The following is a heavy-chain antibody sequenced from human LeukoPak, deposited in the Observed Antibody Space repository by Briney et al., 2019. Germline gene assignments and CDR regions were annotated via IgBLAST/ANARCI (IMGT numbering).Heavy chain of an antibody. V-gene: IGHV1-2*02. J-gene: IGHJ4*02. D-gene: IGHD3-10*01. CDR1: GYTFTGYY. Sequence: GASVKVSCKASGYTFTGYYIHWVRQAPGQGLEWMGWINLNSGGTNYAQKFQGRVTMTRDTSISTAYMELSRLRSDDTAVYYCARAGSYYGSGSSNCDYWGQGTLVTVSS. CDR3: ARAGSYYGSGSSNCDY. CDR2: INLNSGGT.